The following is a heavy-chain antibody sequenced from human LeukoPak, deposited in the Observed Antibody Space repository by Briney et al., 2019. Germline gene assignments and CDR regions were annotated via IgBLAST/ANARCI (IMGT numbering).Heavy chain of an antibody. J-gene: IGHJ4*02. Sequence: ASVTVSCKASGYTFTSYGISWVRQAPGQGLEGMGWISAYNGNTNYAQKLQGRVTMTTDTATSTDYMELRSLRSDDTAVYYCARSGINIVVVPAAIEFDYWGQGTLVTVSS. D-gene: IGHD2-2*02. CDR1: GYTFTSYG. CDR2: ISAYNGNT. V-gene: IGHV1-18*01. CDR3: ARSGINIVVVPAAIEFDY.